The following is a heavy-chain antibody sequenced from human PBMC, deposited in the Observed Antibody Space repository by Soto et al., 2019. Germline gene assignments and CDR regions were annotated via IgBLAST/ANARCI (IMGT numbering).Heavy chain of an antibody. V-gene: IGHV3-7*03. CDR2: IKEDGTEQ. CDR1: GFSFSGYW. D-gene: IGHD4-4*01. J-gene: IGHJ5*02. CDR3: AITTSTVSYWFDP. Sequence: GGSLRLSCAASGFSFSGYWMSWVRQAPGKGPEWVAHIKEDGTEQHYVDSVKGRFTISRDNSENSLFLQMNNLRAEDSAIYYCAITTSTVSYWFDPWGPGTQVTVSS.